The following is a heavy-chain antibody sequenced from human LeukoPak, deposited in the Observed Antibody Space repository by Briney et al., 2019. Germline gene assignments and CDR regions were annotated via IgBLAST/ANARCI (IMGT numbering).Heavy chain of an antibody. CDR2: ISSSSSYI. Sequence: GGSLRLSCAASGFTFSSYSMNWVRQAPGKGLEWVSSISSSSSYIYYADSVKGRFTISRDNAKNSLYLQMNSLRAEDTAVYYCARETWHYGSGSYYYSYYGMDVWGQGTTVTVSS. CDR1: GFTFSSYS. J-gene: IGHJ6*02. D-gene: IGHD3-10*01. V-gene: IGHV3-21*01. CDR3: ARETWHYGSGSYYYSYYGMDV.